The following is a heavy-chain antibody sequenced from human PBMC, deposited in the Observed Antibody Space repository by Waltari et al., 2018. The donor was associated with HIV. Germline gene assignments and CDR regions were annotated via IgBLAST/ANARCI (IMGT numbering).Heavy chain of an antibody. CDR2: IYTSGST. D-gene: IGHD3-3*01. CDR1: GGSISSGSYY. CDR3: ARAYYDFWSGTGSSGNWFDP. Sequence: QVQLQESGPGLVKPSQTLSLTCTVSGGSISSGSYYWSWIRQPAGKGLELIGRIYTSGSTNYNPSLESRVTISVYTARNQFSLKLRSVTATDTAVYYCARAYYDFWSGTGSSGNWFDPWGQGTLVTVSS. J-gene: IGHJ5*02. V-gene: IGHV4-61*02.